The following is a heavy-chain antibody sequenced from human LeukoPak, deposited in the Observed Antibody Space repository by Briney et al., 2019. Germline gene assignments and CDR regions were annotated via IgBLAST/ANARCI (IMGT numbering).Heavy chain of an antibody. V-gene: IGHV4-59*01. D-gene: IGHD5-18*01. Sequence: SETLSLTCTVSGGSISSYYWSWIRQPPRKGLEWIGYIYYSGSTNYNPSLKSRVTISVDTSKNQFSLKLSSVTAADTAVYYCARVLRGYLADVWGKGTTVTVSS. CDR2: IYYSGST. CDR1: GGSISSYY. CDR3: ARVLRGYLADV. J-gene: IGHJ6*04.